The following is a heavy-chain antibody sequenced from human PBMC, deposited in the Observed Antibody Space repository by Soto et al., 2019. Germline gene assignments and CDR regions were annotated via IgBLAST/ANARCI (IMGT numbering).Heavy chain of an antibody. V-gene: IGHV4-34*01. CDR1: GGSFSGYY. CDR3: ARGGLAWLVHSTLDY. CDR2: INHSGST. D-gene: IGHD6-19*01. J-gene: IGHJ4*02. Sequence: QVQLQQWGAGLLKPSETLSLTCAVYGGSFSGYYWSWIRQPPGKGLEWIGEINHSGSTNYNPSLKSRVTISVDTSKNQFSLKLSSVTAADTAVYYCARGGLAWLVHSTLDYWGQGTLVTVSS.